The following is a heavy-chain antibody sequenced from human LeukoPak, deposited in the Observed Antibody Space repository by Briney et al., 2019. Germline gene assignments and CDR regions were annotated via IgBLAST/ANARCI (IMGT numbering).Heavy chain of an antibody. CDR2: ISSSSSYI. J-gene: IGHJ5*02. V-gene: IGHV3-21*01. CDR3: AREESDWFDP. Sequence: GGSLRLSCAASGFTFSSYSMNWVRQAAGKGLEWVSSISSSSSYIYYADSVKGRFTISRDNAKNSLYLQMNSLRAEDTAVYYCAREESDWFDPWGQGTLVTVSS. CDR1: GFTFSSYS.